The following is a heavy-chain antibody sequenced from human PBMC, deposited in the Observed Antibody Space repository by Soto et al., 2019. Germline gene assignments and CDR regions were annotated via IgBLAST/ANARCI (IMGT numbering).Heavy chain of an antibody. V-gene: IGHV3-23*01. Sequence: DVQLLESGGGLVQPGGSLTLSCTASGFNTRFYSMSWVRQTPGKGLEWVAALSRSGGATYYADSVRGRFTISRDASKDTLFLQMSNLRAEDTALYYCSKGEMSTIRNSFDPWGQGTLVTVSS. CDR1: GFNTRFYS. D-gene: IGHD1-7*01. CDR3: SKGEMSTIRNSFDP. J-gene: IGHJ5*02. CDR2: LSRSGGAT.